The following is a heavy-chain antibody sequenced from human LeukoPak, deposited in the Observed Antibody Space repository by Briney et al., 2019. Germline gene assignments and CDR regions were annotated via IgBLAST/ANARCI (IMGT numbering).Heavy chain of an antibody. D-gene: IGHD2-2*01. CDR3: ARDHVVVPAAMYY. J-gene: IGHJ4*02. Sequence: PSETLSLTCTVSGGSISSGSYYWSWIRQPAWKGLEWIGRIYTSGSTNYNPSLKSRVTISVDTSKNQFSLKLSSVTAADTAVYYCARDHVVVPAAMYYWGQGTLVTVSS. V-gene: IGHV4-61*02. CDR2: IYTSGST. CDR1: GGSISSGSYY.